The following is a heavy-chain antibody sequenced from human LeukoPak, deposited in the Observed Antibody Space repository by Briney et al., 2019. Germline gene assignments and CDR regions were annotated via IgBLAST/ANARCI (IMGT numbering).Heavy chain of an antibody. J-gene: IGHJ5*02. CDR1: GGSISSGGYS. D-gene: IGHD3-10*01. V-gene: IGHV4-30-2*01. CDR3: ARQVDHYYGSGSYYNPVTWFDP. Sequence: SETLSLTCAVSGGSISSGGYSWSWIRQPPGKGLEWIGYIYHSGSTYYNPSLKSRVTISVDRSKNQFSLKLSSVTAADTAVYYCARQVDHYYGSGSYYNPVTWFDPWGQGTLVTVSS. CDR2: IYHSGST.